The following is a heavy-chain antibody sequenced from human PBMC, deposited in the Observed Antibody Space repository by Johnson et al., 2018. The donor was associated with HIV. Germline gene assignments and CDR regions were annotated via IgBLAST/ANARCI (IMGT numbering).Heavy chain of an antibody. CDR1: GFTFSAYA. V-gene: IGHV3-7*04. CDR2: IQHDGSEK. J-gene: IGHJ3*02. CDR3: ARGMSSGPWAGGDAFDI. Sequence: VQLVESGGGLVQPGGSLRLSCAASGFTFSAYAMHWVRQAPGTGLEWVANIQHDGSEKYYVDSLKGRFTISRDNAKNSLYLQMNSLSAEDTAVYYCARGMSSGPWAGGDAFDIWGQGTMVTVSS. D-gene: IGHD3-22*01.